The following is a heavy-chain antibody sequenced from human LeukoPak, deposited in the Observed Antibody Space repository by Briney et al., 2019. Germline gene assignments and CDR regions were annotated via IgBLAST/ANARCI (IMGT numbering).Heavy chain of an antibody. CDR3: ASGAYAYYYMDV. J-gene: IGHJ6*03. Sequence: SETLSLTCTVSGGSISSYYWSWIRQLPGKGLEWIGYIYYSGSTIYNPSLKSRVTISVDTSKNQLSLKLSSVTAADTAVYYCASGAYAYYYMDVWGKGTTVTISS. V-gene: IGHV4-59*01. CDR2: IYYSGST. D-gene: IGHD3-10*01. CDR1: GGSISSYY.